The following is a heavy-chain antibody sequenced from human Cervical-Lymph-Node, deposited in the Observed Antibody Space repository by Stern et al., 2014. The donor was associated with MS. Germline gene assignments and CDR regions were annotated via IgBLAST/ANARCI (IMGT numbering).Heavy chain of an antibody. CDR2: ISYDGSDT. J-gene: IGHJ4*02. CDR3: VKRGITEVRGVRLGDY. V-gene: IGHV3-30*18. D-gene: IGHD3-10*01. CDR1: GFTFSSYG. Sequence: VQLVESGGGVVQPGRSLRLTCTVSGFTFSSYGMPWVRQAPGKGLEWVSVISYDGSDTYYAESVKGRFTISRDKSKNTLYLEMRSLRPEDTAVYYCVKRGITEVRGVRLGDYWGPGTLVIVSS.